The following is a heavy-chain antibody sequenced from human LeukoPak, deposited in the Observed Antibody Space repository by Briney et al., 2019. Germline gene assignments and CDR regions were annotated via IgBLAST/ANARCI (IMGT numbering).Heavy chain of an antibody. D-gene: IGHD6-19*01. CDR2: ISSSSNYI. J-gene: IGHJ6*03. CDR1: GFTFSSYS. CDR3: ARASRGGSGWYYYYYYMDV. Sequence: PGGSLRLSCAASGFTFSSYSMNWVRQAPGKGLEWVSSISSSSNYIYYADSVKGRFTISRDNAKNSLNLQMNSLRAEDTAVYYCARASRGGSGWYYYYYYMDVWGKGTTVTISS. V-gene: IGHV3-21*01.